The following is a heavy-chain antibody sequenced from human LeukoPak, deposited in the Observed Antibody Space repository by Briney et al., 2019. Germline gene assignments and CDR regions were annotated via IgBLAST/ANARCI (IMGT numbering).Heavy chain of an antibody. CDR1: GGSFSGYY. CDR3: ARGNRV. CDR2: VNHSGST. V-gene: IGHV4-34*01. Sequence: SETLSLTCAVYGGSFSGYYWSWIRQTPGKGLEWIGEVNHSGSTNYNPSLKSRVTISIDTSKNQFSLKLSSVTAADTAVYYCARGNRVWGQGTLVTVSS. J-gene: IGHJ4*02.